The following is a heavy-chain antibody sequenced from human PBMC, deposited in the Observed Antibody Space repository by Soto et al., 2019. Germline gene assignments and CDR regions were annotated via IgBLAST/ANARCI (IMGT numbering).Heavy chain of an antibody. V-gene: IGHV3-11*06. J-gene: IGHJ5*02. CDR2: ISGSSDNT. Sequence: CLRLSCAASGFTFSGYYMSWNRQAPGKGLEWLSYISGSSDNTNYTDSVKGRFTISRDNAKKSLYLEMNSLRAEDTAVYYCATITMMTWGQGTLVTVSS. CDR1: GFTFSGYY. D-gene: IGHD3-22*01. CDR3: ATITMMT.